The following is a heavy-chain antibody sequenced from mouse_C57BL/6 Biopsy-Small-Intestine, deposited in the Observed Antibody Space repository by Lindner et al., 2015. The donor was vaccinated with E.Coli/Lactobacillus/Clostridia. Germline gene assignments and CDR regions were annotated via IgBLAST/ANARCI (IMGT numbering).Heavy chain of an antibody. CDR2: IIPVLNAA. CDR3: VRDETFGTASGMDV. J-gene: IGHJ1*01. CDR1: GGTFSSDA. Sequence: SVKVSCKASGGTFSSDAFSWVRQAPGQGLEWMGRIIPVLNAANYAQKFQDRVTITVDELTSTTYMELRRLSSEDTAVYYCVRDETFGTASGMDVWGQGTTVTVST. V-gene: IGHV1S126*01. D-gene: IGHD2-3*01.